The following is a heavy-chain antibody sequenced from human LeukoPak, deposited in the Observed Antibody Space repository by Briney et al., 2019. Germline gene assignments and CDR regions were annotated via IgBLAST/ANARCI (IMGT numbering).Heavy chain of an antibody. D-gene: IGHD3-16*01. J-gene: IGHJ4*02. CDR3: AKASWVATADAVL. Sequence: GGSLRLSCVASGFTFSSYAMSWVRETPARGLEWVSSLRGNGDAFYADSVKGRFTLSRDESRNTVYLHLNKLRVADAAIYYCAKASWVATADAVLWGQGTVVTVSS. CDR2: LRGNGDA. V-gene: IGHV3-23*01. CDR1: GFTFSSYA.